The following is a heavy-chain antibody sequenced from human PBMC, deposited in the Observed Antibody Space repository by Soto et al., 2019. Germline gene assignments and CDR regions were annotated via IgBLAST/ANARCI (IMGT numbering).Heavy chain of an antibody. CDR1: GYSFTSYW. CDR2: IYPGDSDT. Sequence: GESLKISCKGSGYSFTSYWICWVRQMPVKGLAWMGIIYPGDSDTRYSPSFQGQVTISADKSISTAYLQWSSLKASDTAMYYCASGDIFTGYYTGFDYLGQRTLIAVCS. J-gene: IGHJ4*02. D-gene: IGHD3-9*01. CDR3: ASGDIFTGYYTGFDY. V-gene: IGHV5-51*01.